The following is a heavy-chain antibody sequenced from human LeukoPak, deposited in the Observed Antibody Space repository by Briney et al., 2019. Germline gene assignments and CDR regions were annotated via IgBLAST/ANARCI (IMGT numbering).Heavy chain of an antibody. J-gene: IGHJ4*02. V-gene: IGHV3-30*18. CDR3: AKDRGGRGSYEGDY. D-gene: IGHD1-26*01. CDR1: GFTFSSYG. CDR2: ISYDGSNK. Sequence: GRSLRLSCAASGFTFSSYGMHWVRQAPGKGLEWVTVISYDGSNKYYADSVKGRFTISRDNSKNTLYLQMNSLRAEDTAVYYCAKDRGGRGSYEGDYGGQGTLVTVSS.